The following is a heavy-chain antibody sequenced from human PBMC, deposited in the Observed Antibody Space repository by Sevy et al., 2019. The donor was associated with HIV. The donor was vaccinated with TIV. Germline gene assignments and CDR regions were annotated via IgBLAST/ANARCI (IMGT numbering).Heavy chain of an antibody. Sequence: GGSLRLSCTASGFTFGDYCMSWVRQAPGKGLEWVAFLKSDVYGGTVDHAASVRGRFVISRDNSKTIAYLQMNDLETEETGVYYCTRWKAAQSIFDYWGQGALVTVSS. D-gene: IGHD6-13*01. CDR2: LKSDVYGGTV. V-gene: IGHV3-49*04. CDR1: GFTFGDYC. J-gene: IGHJ4*02. CDR3: TRWKAAQSIFDY.